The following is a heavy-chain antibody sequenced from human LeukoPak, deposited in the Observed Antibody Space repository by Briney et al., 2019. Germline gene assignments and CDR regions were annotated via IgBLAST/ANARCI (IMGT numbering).Heavy chain of an antibody. Sequence: GGSLRLSCTASGFTFTSYAMSWVRQAPGKGLEWVSVISGTGGSTNHADSVKGRFTISSDNSKNTLYLQMNSLRAEDTAVYYCAKESGDDSSGYYEVFDYWGQGTLVTVSS. CDR3: AKESGDDSSGYYEVFDY. D-gene: IGHD3-22*01. CDR1: GFTFTSYA. V-gene: IGHV3-23*01. CDR2: ISGTGGST. J-gene: IGHJ4*02.